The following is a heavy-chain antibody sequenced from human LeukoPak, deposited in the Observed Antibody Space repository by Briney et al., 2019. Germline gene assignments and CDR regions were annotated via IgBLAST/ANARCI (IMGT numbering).Heavy chain of an antibody. CDR3: ARRTLLWFGEPTRLDY. CDR2: INHSGST. J-gene: IGHJ4*02. CDR1: GGSFSGYY. Sequence: SETLSLTCAVYGGSFSGYYWSWIRQPPGKGLEWIGEINHSGSTNYNPSLKSRVTISVDTSKNQPSLKLSSVTAADTAVYYLARRTLLWFGEPTRLDYWGQGTLVTVSS. D-gene: IGHD3-10*01. V-gene: IGHV4-34*01.